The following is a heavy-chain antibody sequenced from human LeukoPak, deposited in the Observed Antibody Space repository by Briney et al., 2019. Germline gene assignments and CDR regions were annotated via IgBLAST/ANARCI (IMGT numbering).Heavy chain of an antibody. CDR2: ISYDGSNK. CDR1: GFTFSSYG. D-gene: IGHD6-19*01. J-gene: IGHJ6*02. V-gene: IGHV3-30*18. CDR3: AKDVYKQWLVRLAYYYYGMDV. Sequence: GRSLRPSCAASGFTFSSYGMHWVRQAPGKGLEWVAVISYDGSNKYYADSVKGRFTISRDNSKNTLYLQMNSLRAEDTAVYYCAKDVYKQWLVRLAYYYYGMDVWGQGTTVTVSS.